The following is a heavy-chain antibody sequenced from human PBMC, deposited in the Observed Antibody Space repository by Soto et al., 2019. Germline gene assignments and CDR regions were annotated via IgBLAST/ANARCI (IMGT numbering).Heavy chain of an antibody. J-gene: IGHJ4*02. D-gene: IGHD3-22*01. CDR2: IYWDDDK. CDR3: AQRWGYDSSGYYDY. V-gene: IGHV2-5*02. CDR1: GFSLSTSGVG. Sequence: SGPTLVNPTQTLTLTCTFSGFSLSTSGVGVGWIRQPPGKALEWLALIYWDDDKRYSPSLKSRLTITKDTSKNQVVLTMTNMDPVDTATYYCAQRWGYDSSGYYDYWGQGTLVTVSS.